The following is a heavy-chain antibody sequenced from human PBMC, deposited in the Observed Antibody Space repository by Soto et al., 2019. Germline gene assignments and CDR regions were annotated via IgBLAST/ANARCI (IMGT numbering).Heavy chain of an antibody. CDR1: GGSFSGYC. V-gene: IGHV4-34*01. D-gene: IGHD3-3*02. J-gene: IGHJ6*02. Sequence: SETLSLTCAVYGGSFSGYCWTWIRQAPGKGLEWIGEINHSGGTNYNSSLKSRVTISADTSKNQFSLILNSVTAADTAVYYCARDRQYYHFWSVYQNEGPCGMDVWGQGAAVTVS. CDR2: INHSGGT. CDR3: ARDRQYYHFWSVYQNEGPCGMDV.